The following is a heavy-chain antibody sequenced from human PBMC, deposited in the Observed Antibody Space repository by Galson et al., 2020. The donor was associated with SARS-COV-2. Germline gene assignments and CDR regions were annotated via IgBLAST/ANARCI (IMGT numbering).Heavy chain of an antibody. Sequence: ASVKVSCKASGYTFTSYGISWVRQAPGQGLEWMGWISAYNGNTNYAQKLQGRVTMTTDTSTSTAYMELRSLRSDDTAMYYCARRSGLELSWGGSDVWGQGTTVTVSS. CDR1: GYTFTSYG. J-gene: IGHJ6*02. CDR2: ISAYNGNT. D-gene: IGHD1-7*01. CDR3: ARRSGLELSWGGSDV. V-gene: IGHV1-18*04.